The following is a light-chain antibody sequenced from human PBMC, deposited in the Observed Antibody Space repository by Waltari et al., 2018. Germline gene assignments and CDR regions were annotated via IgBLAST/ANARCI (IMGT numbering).Light chain of an antibody. CDR2: GGS. CDR3: SSYTSSSTLV. V-gene: IGLV2-14*01. CDR1: SSDVGGYNY. J-gene: IGLJ3*02. Sequence: QSALTQPASVSGSPGQSITISCTGTSSDVGGYNYVSWYQQHPGKAPKLMIYGGSNRPPGVSNRCSGSKSGNTASLTISGLQAEDEADYYCSSYTSSSTLVFGGGTKLTVL.